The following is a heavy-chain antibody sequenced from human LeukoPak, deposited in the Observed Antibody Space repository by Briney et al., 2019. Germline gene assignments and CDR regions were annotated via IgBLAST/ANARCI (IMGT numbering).Heavy chain of an antibody. CDR2: IIPIFGTA. CDR3: ARVPPRGEYFDY. CDR1: GGTFSSYA. V-gene: IGHV1-69*01. Sequence: SVKISCKASGGTFSSYAISWVRQAPGQGLEWMGGIIPIFGTANYAQKFQGRVTITADESTSTAYMELSSLRSEDTAVYYCARVPPRGEYFDYWGQGTLVTVSS. D-gene: IGHD3-16*01. J-gene: IGHJ4*02.